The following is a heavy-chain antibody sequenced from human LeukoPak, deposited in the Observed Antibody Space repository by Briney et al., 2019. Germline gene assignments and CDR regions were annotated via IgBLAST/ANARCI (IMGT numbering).Heavy chain of an antibody. CDR2: FDPEDGET. J-gene: IGHJ5*02. V-gene: IGHV1-24*01. Sequence: ASVKVSCKVSGYTLTELSMHWVRQAPGKGLEWMGGFDPEDGETIYAQKFQGRVTMTEDTSTDTAYMELSSLRSEDAAVYYCATRKHGIVGATGFDPWGQGTLVTVSS. D-gene: IGHD1-26*01. CDR1: GYTLTELS. CDR3: ATRKHGIVGATGFDP.